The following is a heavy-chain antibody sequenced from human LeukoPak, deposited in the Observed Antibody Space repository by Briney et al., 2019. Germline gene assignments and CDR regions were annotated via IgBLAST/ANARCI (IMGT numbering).Heavy chain of an antibody. D-gene: IGHD3-3*01. Sequence: QPGGSLRLSCAASGFTFSSNWMYWVRQAPGKGLVWISYISSDGSSTNYADSVKGRFTISRDNTKNSLYLQMNSLRAEDTAVFYCARDQYDTWSRRGNFDSWGQGTLVIVSS. CDR1: GFTFSSNW. V-gene: IGHV3-74*01. J-gene: IGHJ4*02. CDR2: ISSDGSST. CDR3: ARDQYDTWSRRGNFDS.